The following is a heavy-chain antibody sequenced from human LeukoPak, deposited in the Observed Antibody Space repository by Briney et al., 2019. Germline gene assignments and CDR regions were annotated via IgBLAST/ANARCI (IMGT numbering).Heavy chain of an antibody. CDR1: GYTFTSYA. D-gene: IGHD6-13*01. CDR3: ARDFGWGSSWYGFSQQTGSAFDI. V-gene: IGHV7-4-1*02. J-gene: IGHJ3*02. Sequence: GASVKVSCKASGYTFTSYAMNWVRQAPGQGLEWMGWINTNTGNPTYAQGFTGRFVFSLDTSVSTAYLQISSLKAEDTAVYYCARDFGWGSSWYGFSQQTGSAFDIWGQGTMVTVSS. CDR2: INTNTGNP.